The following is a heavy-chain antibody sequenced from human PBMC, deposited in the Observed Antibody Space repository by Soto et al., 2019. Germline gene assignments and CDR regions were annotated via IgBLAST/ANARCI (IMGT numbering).Heavy chain of an antibody. D-gene: IGHD3-10*01. Sequence: GESLKLSCTGSGYSFSTYWIAWVRQMPGKGPEWMGIIYPGDSDTRYSPSFQGQVTISADTSTKTAYLQWSSLKPSDTAIYYCARLPQFLWFGAFTSRAYYFNYWGPGALVTVSS. J-gene: IGHJ4*02. CDR1: GYSFSTYW. V-gene: IGHV5-51*01. CDR2: IYPGDSDT. CDR3: ARLPQFLWFGAFTSRAYYFNY.